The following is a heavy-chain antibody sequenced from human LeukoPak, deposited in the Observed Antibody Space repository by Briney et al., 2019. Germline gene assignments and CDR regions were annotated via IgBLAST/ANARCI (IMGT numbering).Heavy chain of an antibody. CDR1: GFTFSGYS. Sequence: GGSLRLSCAASGFTFSGYSMNWVRQAPGKGRVGVSRINTDGSSTSYADSVKGRFTVSRDNAKNSLYLQMNSLRAEDTAVYYSAKDRHGGGHRRRPFDYWGQGPLVTVSS. V-gene: IGHV3-74*01. CDR2: INTDGSST. J-gene: IGHJ4*02. CDR3: AKDRHGGGHRRRPFDY. D-gene: IGHD1-1*01.